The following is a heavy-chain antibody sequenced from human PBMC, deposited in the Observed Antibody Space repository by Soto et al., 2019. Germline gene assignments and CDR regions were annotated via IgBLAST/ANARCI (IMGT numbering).Heavy chain of an antibody. CDR1: GGSISSPSYW. CDR3: AKHDGTEPFTGFDP. CDR2: IYYSGTTRT. J-gene: IGHJ5*02. Sequence: QLLLLESGPGLVRPSETLSLTCTVSGGSISSPSYWWGWIRQPPGEGPEWIGSIYYSGTTRTYYTPPLKGRVTIPVNRSKTHSPRKLFSVTAADTAVYYCAKHDGTEPFTGFDPWGQEPLVTVSS. V-gene: IGHV4-39*01. D-gene: IGHD1-26*01.